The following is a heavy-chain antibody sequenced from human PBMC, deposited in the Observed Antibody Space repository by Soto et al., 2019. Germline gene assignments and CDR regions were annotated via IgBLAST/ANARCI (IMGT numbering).Heavy chain of an antibody. V-gene: IGHV4-30-4*01. J-gene: IGHJ4*02. CDR1: GGSISSGDYY. D-gene: IGHD3-10*01. CDR2: IYYSGST. CDR3: ARAGGLRFWAS. Sequence: QVQLQESGPGLVKPSQTLSLTCTVSGGSISSGDYYWSWIRQPPGKGLEWIGYIYYSGSTYYHPSLMIRLTISVDTSMIQFPLKLSSVIAADTSGDYCARAGGLRFWASWGQGTRVTVSS.